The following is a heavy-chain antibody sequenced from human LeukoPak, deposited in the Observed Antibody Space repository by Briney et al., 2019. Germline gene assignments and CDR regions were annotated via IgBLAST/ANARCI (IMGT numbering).Heavy chain of an antibody. D-gene: IGHD6-19*01. V-gene: IGHV4-34*01. Sequence: SETLSLTCAVYGGSLSGYYWSWIRQPPGKGLEWIGEINHSGSTNYNPSPKSRVTISVDTSKNQFSLKLSSVTAVDTAVYYCARVSIAVAGTIIRYYYYGMDVWGQGTTVTVSS. J-gene: IGHJ6*02. CDR3: ARVSIAVAGTIIRYYYYGMDV. CDR2: INHSGST. CDR1: GGSLSGYY.